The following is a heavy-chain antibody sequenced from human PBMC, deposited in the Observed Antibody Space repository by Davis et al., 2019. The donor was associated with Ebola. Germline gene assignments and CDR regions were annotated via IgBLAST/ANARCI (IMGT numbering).Heavy chain of an antibody. D-gene: IGHD3-22*01. CDR2: INHAGSS. CDR1: GGSVSGYY. V-gene: IGHV4-34*01. J-gene: IGHJ4*02. Sequence: SETLSLTCAVYGGSVSGYYWSWNRQPPGKGLEWIGEINHAGSSKYNPSLKSRVTISVDTSKNQFSLKLSSVTAADTAVYYCARGLTYYYDSSGYYWGQGTLVTVSS. CDR3: ARGLTYYYDSSGYY.